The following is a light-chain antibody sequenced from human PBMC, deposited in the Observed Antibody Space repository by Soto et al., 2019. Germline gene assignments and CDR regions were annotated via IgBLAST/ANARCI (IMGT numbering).Light chain of an antibody. Sequence: QPVLTQPPSVSGAPGRRVTISCTGSSSNIGAGYDVHWYQQLPGTAPKLLIYGNSNRPSGVPDRFSGSKSGTSASLAITGLQAEDEADYYCQSYDSSLSRSVFGTGTKLTVL. CDR3: QSYDSSLSRSV. V-gene: IGLV1-40*01. J-gene: IGLJ1*01. CDR1: SSNIGAGYD. CDR2: GNS.